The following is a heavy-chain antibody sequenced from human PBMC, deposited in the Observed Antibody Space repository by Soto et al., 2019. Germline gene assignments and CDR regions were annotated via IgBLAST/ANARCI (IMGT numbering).Heavy chain of an antibody. CDR2: IFYSGTT. J-gene: IGHJ5*02. Sequence: QVHLQESGPGLVKPSETLSLTCTVSGDSVNNNDFYWAWIRQPPGKGLEWVVTIFYSGTTYHNPSLKGRVPASVDRSENQFSLKLTSVTASDTAVYYCARLDFRSGYYGGRFDPWGQGTLVTVSS. CDR3: ARLDFRSGYYGGRFDP. D-gene: IGHD3-3*01. V-gene: IGHV4-39*01. CDR1: GDSVNNNDFY.